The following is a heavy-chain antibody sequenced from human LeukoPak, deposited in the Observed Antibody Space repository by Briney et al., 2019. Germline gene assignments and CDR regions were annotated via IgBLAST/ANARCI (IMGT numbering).Heavy chain of an antibody. J-gene: IGHJ4*02. Sequence: KSSQTLSLTCIVSGASFNTGDCYWNWIRQHPGKGLEWIGYIYNSGSTYYNPSLKSRVTISVDTSKNHFSLRLTSVTAADSAVYYCARGAPPDSWGQGTLVTVSS. CDR1: GASFNTGDCY. CDR2: IYNSGST. CDR3: ARGAPPDS. V-gene: IGHV4-31*03.